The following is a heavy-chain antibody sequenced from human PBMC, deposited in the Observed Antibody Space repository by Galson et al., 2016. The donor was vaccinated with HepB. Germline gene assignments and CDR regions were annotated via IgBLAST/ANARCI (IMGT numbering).Heavy chain of an antibody. CDR2: IRNKANSYAT. CDR3: TTNHYYYDSSGYYYVTSDIDY. CDR1: GFTFSDSA. Sequence: LRLSCAASGFTFSDSAMHWARQASGTGLEWVGRIRNKANSYATAYAASVKGRFTISRDDSKNTAYLQMNSLKTEDTAVYYCTTNHYYYDSSGYYYVTSDIDYWGQGTLVTVSS. J-gene: IGHJ4*02. D-gene: IGHD3-22*01. V-gene: IGHV3-73*01.